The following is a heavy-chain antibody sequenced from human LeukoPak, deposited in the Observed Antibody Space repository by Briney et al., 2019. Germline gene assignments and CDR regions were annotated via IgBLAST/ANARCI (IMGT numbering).Heavy chain of an antibody. D-gene: IGHD1-26*01. CDR3: AREKQASGSYYADY. J-gene: IGHJ4*02. Sequence: SETLSLTCTVSGGSISSYYWSWIRQPPGKGLEWIGYIYYSGSTYYNPSLKSRVTISVDTSKNQFSLKLSSVTAADTAVYYCAREKQASGSYYADYWGQGTLVTVSS. CDR1: GGSISSYY. CDR2: IYYSGST. V-gene: IGHV4-59*12.